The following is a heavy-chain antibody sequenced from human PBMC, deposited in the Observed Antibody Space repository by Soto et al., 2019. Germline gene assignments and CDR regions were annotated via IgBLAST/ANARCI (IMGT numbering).Heavy chain of an antibody. V-gene: IGHV3-33*01. CDR3: ARDYDSSGYPRYYFDS. Sequence: QVQLVESGGGVVQPGRSLRLSCAAAGFTLSSYGMHWVRQAPGKGLERVAVIWYDGSNKYYADSVKGRLAISRDNSKNTLYLQMNSLRADYTSVYYCARDYDSSGYPRYYFDSWGQGTLVTVSS. D-gene: IGHD3-22*01. CDR2: IWYDGSNK. CDR1: GFTLSSYG. J-gene: IGHJ4*02.